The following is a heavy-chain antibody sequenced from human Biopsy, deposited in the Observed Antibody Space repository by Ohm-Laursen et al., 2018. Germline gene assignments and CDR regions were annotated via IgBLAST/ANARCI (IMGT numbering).Heavy chain of an antibody. Sequence: ASVKVSCKVSGYTLTELSMHWVRQAPGKGLEWMGGFAPENGKTVYAQGFQARVSMTEDTSTDTAYMELRSLRSEDTAVYYCAADINVWNVNYWGQGTQVTVSS. J-gene: IGHJ4*02. D-gene: IGHD1-1*01. CDR2: FAPENGKT. CDR1: GYTLTELS. V-gene: IGHV1-24*01. CDR3: AADINVWNVNY.